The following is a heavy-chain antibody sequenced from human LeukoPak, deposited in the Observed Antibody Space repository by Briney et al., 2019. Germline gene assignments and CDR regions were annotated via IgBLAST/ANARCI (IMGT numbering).Heavy chain of an antibody. CDR2: IYYSGST. CDR1: GGSISSSSYY. Sequence: PSETLSLTCTVSGGSISSSSYYWGWIRQPPGKGLEWIGSIYYSGSTYYNLSLKSRVTISVDTSKNQFSLKLSSVTAADTAVYYCARDAGGAAAESGWFDPWGQGTLVTVSS. V-gene: IGHV4-39*07. J-gene: IGHJ5*02. CDR3: ARDAGGAAAESGWFDP. D-gene: IGHD6-13*01.